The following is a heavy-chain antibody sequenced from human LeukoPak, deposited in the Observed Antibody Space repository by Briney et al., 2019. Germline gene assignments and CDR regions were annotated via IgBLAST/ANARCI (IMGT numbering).Heavy chain of an antibody. CDR2: IYYSGRT. D-gene: IGHD3-10*01. J-gene: IGHJ4*02. CDR1: GGSISSYY. CDR3: ARDRWFGEYGSDY. Sequence: SETLSLTCTVSGGSISSYYWSWIRQPPGKGLEWMGYIYYSGRTNYNPSLKSRVTISVETSKNQFSLKLSSVTAADTAVYYCARDRWFGEYGSDYWGQGTLVTVSS. V-gene: IGHV4-59*12.